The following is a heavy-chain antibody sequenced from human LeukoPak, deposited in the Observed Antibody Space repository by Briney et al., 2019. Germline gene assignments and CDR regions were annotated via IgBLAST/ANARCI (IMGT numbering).Heavy chain of an antibody. CDR3: AKDDIVVVYY. CDR1: GYSISSGYY. J-gene: IGHJ4*02. V-gene: IGHV4-38-2*02. D-gene: IGHD2-15*01. Sequence: SETLSLTCTVSGYSISSGYYWGWIRQPPGKGLEWIGSIYHSGSTYYNPSLKSRVTISVDTSKNQFSLKLSSVTAADTAVYYCAKDDIVVVYYWGQGTLVTVSS. CDR2: IYHSGST.